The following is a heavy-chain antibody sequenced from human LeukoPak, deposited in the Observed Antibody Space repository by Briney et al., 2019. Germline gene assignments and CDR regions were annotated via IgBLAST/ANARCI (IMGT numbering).Heavy chain of an antibody. CDR3: ARVNYYDSSGHNWFDP. Sequence: ASVKVSCKASGYTFTSYDINWVRQATGQGLEWMGWMNPNSGNTGYAQKFQGRVTVTRNTSISTAYMGLSSLRSEDTAVYYCARVNYYDSSGHNWFDPWGQGTLVTVSS. CDR1: GYTFTSYD. V-gene: IGHV1-8*01. J-gene: IGHJ5*02. CDR2: MNPNSGNT. D-gene: IGHD3-22*01.